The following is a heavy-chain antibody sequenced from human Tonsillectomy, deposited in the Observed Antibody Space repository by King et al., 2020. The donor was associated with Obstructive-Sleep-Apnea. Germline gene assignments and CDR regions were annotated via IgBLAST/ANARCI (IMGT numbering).Heavy chain of an antibody. CDR3: VTDSHRAPHYFNY. V-gene: IGHV4-4*02. CDR2: IHHSGNT. Sequence: VQLQESGPGLVKPSGTLSLTCAVSGGSISSTNWWTWVRQPPGKGLEWIGEIHHSGNTNYSPSLKSRVTISVNKSKNQFSLELDSVTAADTALYYCVTDSHRAPHYFNYWGQGTLVTVSS. J-gene: IGHJ4*02. CDR1: GGSISSTNW.